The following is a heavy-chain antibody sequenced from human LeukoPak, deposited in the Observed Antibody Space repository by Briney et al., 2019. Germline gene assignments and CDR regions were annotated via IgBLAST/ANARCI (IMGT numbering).Heavy chain of an antibody. CDR1: GYSINNYW. Sequence: GESLKISCKGSGYSINNYWIAWVRQMPGKGLEWMGIIYPADSDIRYSPSFQGQVTISADKSISTAYLQWSSLKASDTAMYYCARAAAGPNWFDPWGQGTLVTVSS. D-gene: IGHD6-13*01. J-gene: IGHJ5*02. CDR2: IYPADSDI. V-gene: IGHV5-51*01. CDR3: ARAAAGPNWFDP.